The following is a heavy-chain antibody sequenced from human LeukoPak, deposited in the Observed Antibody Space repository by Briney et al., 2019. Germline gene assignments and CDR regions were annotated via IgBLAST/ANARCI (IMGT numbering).Heavy chain of an antibody. Sequence: SQTLSLTCTVSGGSISSGSYYWSWIRQPAGKGLEWIGRIYTSGSTNYNPSLKCRVTISVDTSKNQFSLKLSSVTAADTAVYYCARDVSSWAYYYYGMDVWGQGTTVTVSS. CDR3: ARDVSSWAYYYYGMDV. D-gene: IGHD6-13*01. V-gene: IGHV4-61*02. J-gene: IGHJ6*02. CDR1: GGSISSGSYY. CDR2: IYTSGST.